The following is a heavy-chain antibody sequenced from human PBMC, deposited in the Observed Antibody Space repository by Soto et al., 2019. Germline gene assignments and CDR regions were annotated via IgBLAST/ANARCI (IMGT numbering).Heavy chain of an antibody. J-gene: IGHJ4*02. CDR3: AKDYDFWSCSFPCCFDY. V-gene: IGHV3-23*01. CDR1: GFTFSSYA. Sequence: EVQLLESGGGLVQPGGSLRLSCAASGFTFSSYAMGWVRQAPGKGLEWVSAISGSGGSTYYADSVKGRFTISRDNSKNTLYLQMNSLRAEDTAVYYCAKDYDFWSCSFPCCFDYWGQGSLVTVSS. CDR2: ISGSGGST. D-gene: IGHD3-3*01.